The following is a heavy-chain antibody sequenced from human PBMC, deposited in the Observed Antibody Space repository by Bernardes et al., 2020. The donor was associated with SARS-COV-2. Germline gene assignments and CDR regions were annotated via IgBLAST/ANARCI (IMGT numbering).Heavy chain of an antibody. CDR3: AKGSGMDWLLFFDY. Sequence: GGSLRLSCAAPGFTFSSYAMSWVREAPGKGLECVSTISGNSYTSYSADSVRGRFSISRDNSKNTLFLQMNSLRAEDTAIYYCAKGSGMDWLLFFDYWGQGALVTVSS. J-gene: IGHJ4*02. CDR1: GFTFSSYA. D-gene: IGHD3-9*01. V-gene: IGHV3-23*01. CDR2: ISGNSYTS.